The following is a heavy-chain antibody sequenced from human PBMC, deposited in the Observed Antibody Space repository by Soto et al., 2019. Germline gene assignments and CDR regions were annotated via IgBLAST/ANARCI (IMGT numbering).Heavy chain of an antibody. CDR2: ISYDGSNK. D-gene: IGHD3-3*01. J-gene: IGHJ6*03. Sequence: QVQLVESGGGVVQPGRSLRLSCAASGFTFSSYGMHWVRQAPGKGLEWVAVISYDGSNKYYADSVKGRFTISRDNSKNTRYLQKNSLRAEDTAVDYCAKDAGYYDGGSGRYLDVWGKGTTVTVSS. CDR1: GFTFSSYG. CDR3: AKDAGYYDGGSGRYLDV. V-gene: IGHV3-30*18.